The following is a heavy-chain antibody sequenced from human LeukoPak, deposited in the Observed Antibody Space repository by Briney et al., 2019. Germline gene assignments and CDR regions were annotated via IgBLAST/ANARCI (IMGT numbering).Heavy chain of an antibody. Sequence: PGGSLRLSCTASGFIFSTYSMIWVRQAPGKGLEWVSSISSTSGNKYYADSVKGRFTISRDNAKNSLYLQMNSLRAEDTAVYYCASGGYTYSSWGQGTLVTVSS. CDR2: ISSTSGNK. CDR1: GFIFSTYS. CDR3: ASGGYTYSS. D-gene: IGHD5-18*01. J-gene: IGHJ5*02. V-gene: IGHV3-21*01.